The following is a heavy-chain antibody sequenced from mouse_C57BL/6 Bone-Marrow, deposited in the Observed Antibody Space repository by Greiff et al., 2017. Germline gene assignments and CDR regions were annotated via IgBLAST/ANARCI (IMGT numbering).Heavy chain of an antibody. Sequence: VQLQQSGAELVRPGTSVKMSCKASGYTFTNYWIGWAKQRPGHGLEWIGDIYPGGGYTNYHEKFKGKATLTADKSSSTAYMQFSSLTSEDSGIYYCARSRYYGSSFYYAMDYWGQGTSVTVSS. CDR2: IYPGGGYT. CDR1: GYTFTNYW. CDR3: ARSRYYGSSFYYAMDY. D-gene: IGHD1-1*01. J-gene: IGHJ4*01. V-gene: IGHV1-63*01.